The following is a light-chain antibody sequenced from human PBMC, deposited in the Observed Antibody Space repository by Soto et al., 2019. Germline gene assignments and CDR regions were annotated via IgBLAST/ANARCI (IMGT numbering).Light chain of an antibody. Sequence: QAVVTQPPSVSGAPGQRVTISSTGSSSNIGAGYDVHGYQQLPGTAHKLLIYGNSNRPSGVPDRFSGSKSGTSASLAITGLQAEDEADYYCQSYDSSLSDVVFGGGTKLTVL. CDR1: SSNIGAGYD. J-gene: IGLJ2*01. CDR3: QSYDSSLSDVV. CDR2: GNS. V-gene: IGLV1-40*01.